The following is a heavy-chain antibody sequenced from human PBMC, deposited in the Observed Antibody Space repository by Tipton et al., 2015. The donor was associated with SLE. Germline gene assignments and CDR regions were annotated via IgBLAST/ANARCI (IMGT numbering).Heavy chain of an antibody. CDR2: IYPGGSK. V-gene: IGHV3-66*02. CDR3: AKEGSGRGFDY. D-gene: IGHD5-12*01. Sequence: SLRLSCALSGFTFSSNYMSWVRQAPGKGLEWVSVIYPGGSKYYADSVKGRFTISRDNSKNTLYLQMNSLRAEDTAVYYCAKEGSGRGFDYWGQGTLVTVSS. J-gene: IGHJ4*02. CDR1: GFTFSSNY.